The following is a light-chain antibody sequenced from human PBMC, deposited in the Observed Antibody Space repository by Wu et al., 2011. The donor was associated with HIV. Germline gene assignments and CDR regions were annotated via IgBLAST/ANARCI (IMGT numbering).Light chain of an antibody. J-gene: IGKJ5*01. CDR2: GAS. CDR3: QQYGNSPT. Sequence: LAWYRXKPGQXPRLLIYGASSRATGIPDRFSGSGSGTDFTLTISRLEPEDFAVYYCQQYGNSPTFGQGTRLEIK. V-gene: IGKV3-20*01.